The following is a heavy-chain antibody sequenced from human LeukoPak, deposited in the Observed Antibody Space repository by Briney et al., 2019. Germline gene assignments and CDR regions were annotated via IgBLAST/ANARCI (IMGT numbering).Heavy chain of an antibody. Sequence: PGGSLRLSCAASGFTFSSYSMNWVRQAPGEGLEWVSSISSSSSYIYYADSVKGRFTISRDNAKNSLYLQMNSLRAEDTAVYYCARDPRPDYGDYVWFDPWGQGTLVTVSS. CDR1: GFTFSSYS. J-gene: IGHJ5*02. CDR3: ARDPRPDYGDYVWFDP. CDR2: ISSSSSYI. D-gene: IGHD4-17*01. V-gene: IGHV3-21*01.